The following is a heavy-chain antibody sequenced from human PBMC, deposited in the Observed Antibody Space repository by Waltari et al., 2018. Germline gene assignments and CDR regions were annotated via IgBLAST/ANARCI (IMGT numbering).Heavy chain of an antibody. D-gene: IGHD6-6*01. Sequence: QLQLQESGPGLVKPSETLSLTCTVSGGSISSSSYYWGWIRTPPGKGLECIGSIYYSWGTYYNPSLKSRVTISVDTSKNQFSLKLSSVTAADTAVYYCARSPGGSSPNWFDPWGQGTLVTVSS. CDR3: ARSPGGSSPNWFDP. J-gene: IGHJ5*02. CDR2: IYYSWGT. V-gene: IGHV4-39*01. CDR1: GGSISSSSYY.